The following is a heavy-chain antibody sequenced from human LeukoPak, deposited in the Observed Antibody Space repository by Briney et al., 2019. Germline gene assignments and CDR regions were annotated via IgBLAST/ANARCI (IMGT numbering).Heavy chain of an antibody. Sequence: SGGSLRLSCAASGFTFSSYSMNWVRQAPGKGLEWVSSISSSSSYIYYADSVKGRFTISRDNAKNSLYLQMNSLRAEDTAVYYCARVGSGGDCYPEPDAFDIWGQGTMVTVSS. J-gene: IGHJ3*02. CDR2: ISSSSSYI. CDR3: ARVGSGGDCYPEPDAFDI. D-gene: IGHD2-21*02. CDR1: GFTFSSYS. V-gene: IGHV3-21*01.